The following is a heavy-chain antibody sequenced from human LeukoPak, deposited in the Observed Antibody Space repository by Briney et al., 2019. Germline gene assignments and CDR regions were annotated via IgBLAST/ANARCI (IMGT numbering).Heavy chain of an antibody. Sequence: GGSLRLSCAASGFTFSSYSMNWVRQAPGKGLEWVSYIDTSSSTIYYADSVRGRFTISRDNAKSSLYLQMNSLRDEDTAVYYCARDEGGYSSGWCETHYFDSWGQGTLVTVSS. D-gene: IGHD6-13*01. CDR2: IDTSSSTI. J-gene: IGHJ4*02. CDR1: GFTFSSYS. V-gene: IGHV3-48*02. CDR3: ARDEGGYSSGWCETHYFDS.